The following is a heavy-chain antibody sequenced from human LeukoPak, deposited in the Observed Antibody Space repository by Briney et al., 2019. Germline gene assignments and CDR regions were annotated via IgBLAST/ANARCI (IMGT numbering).Heavy chain of an antibody. D-gene: IGHD4-17*01. CDR3: AREPTVTTGPNFDY. Sequence: GGSLRLSCAASGFTFSSYSMNWVRQAPGKGLEWVSSISSSSYIYYADSVKGRFTISRDNAKSSLYLQMNSLRAEDTAVYYCAREPTVTTGPNFDYWGQGTLVTVSS. V-gene: IGHV3-21*01. CDR1: GFTFSSYS. J-gene: IGHJ4*02. CDR2: ISSSSYI.